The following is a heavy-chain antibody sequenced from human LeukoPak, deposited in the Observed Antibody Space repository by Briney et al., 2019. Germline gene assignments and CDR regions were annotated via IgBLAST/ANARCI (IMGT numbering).Heavy chain of an antibody. V-gene: IGHV1-18*01. Sequence: ASVKVSCKTSGFPFTTYGINWVRQAPGQGLEWMGWINTYNGDTNYAQKFQGRVTMTTDTSTSTVYIELRSLTSDDTAAYYCAREWWGYDVLTGDNWFDPWGQGTLVTVSS. CDR1: GFPFTTYG. CDR2: INTYNGDT. D-gene: IGHD3-9*01. CDR3: AREWWGYDVLTGDNWFDP. J-gene: IGHJ5*02.